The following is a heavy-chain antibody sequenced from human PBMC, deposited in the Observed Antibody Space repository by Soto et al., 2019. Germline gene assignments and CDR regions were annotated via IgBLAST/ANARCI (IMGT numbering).Heavy chain of an antibody. V-gene: IGHV4-39*01. Sequence: SETLSLTCTVSGGSISSSSYYWGWIRQPPGKGLEWIGSIYYSGSTYYNPSLKSRVTISVDTSKNQFSLKLSSVTAADTAVYYCARYYYGSGSYRYYYYYMDVWGKGTTVTVSS. CDR3: ARYYYGSGSYRYYYYYMDV. CDR1: GGSISSSSYY. J-gene: IGHJ6*03. CDR2: IYYSGST. D-gene: IGHD3-10*01.